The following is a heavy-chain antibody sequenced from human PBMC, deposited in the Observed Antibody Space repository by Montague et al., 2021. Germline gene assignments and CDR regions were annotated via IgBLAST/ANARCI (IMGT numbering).Heavy chain of an antibody. Sequence: SETLSLTCDIYVDSFTDYYWGWIRQTPGKGLEWIGETTTRGTPKSNPSLKTRVPLSLDTSKSQLPLTLQSVTAAATAVYYCVAIKWERQTRNYFEQWGPGILVSVSS. J-gene: IGHJ4*02. CDR3: VAIKWERQTRNYFEQ. V-gene: IGHV4-34*01. D-gene: IGHD1-26*01. CDR2: TTTRGTP. CDR1: VDSFTDYY.